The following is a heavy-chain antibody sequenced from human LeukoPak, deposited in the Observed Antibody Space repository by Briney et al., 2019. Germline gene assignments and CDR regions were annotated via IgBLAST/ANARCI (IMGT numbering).Heavy chain of an antibody. CDR1: GFTFSSYW. CDR2: IKQDGSEK. J-gene: IGHJ4*02. Sequence: PGGSLRLSCAASGFTFSSYWMSWVRQAPGKGLEWVANIKQDGSEKNYVDSVKGRFTISRDNAKNSLYLQMNSLRAEDTAVYYCARAYKLWLSHVLDYWGQGTLVTVSS. V-gene: IGHV3-7*01. CDR3: ARAYKLWLSHVLDY. D-gene: IGHD5-18*01.